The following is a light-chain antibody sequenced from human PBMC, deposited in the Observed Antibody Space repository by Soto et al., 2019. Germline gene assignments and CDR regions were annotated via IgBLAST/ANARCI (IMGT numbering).Light chain of an antibody. Sequence: QSVLTQPPSASGSPGQLVTISCTGTSSDVGNYNYVSWYQQHPGKAPKLMIYEVNKRPSGVPDRFSGSKSGNTASLTVSGLQAEDEADYYCSSYAGSNNFKVFGGGTKVTVL. J-gene: IGLJ2*01. V-gene: IGLV2-8*01. CDR3: SSYAGSNNFKV. CDR1: SSDVGNYNY. CDR2: EVN.